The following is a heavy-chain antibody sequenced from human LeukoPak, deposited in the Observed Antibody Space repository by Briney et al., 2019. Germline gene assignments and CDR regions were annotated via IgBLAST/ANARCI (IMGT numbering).Heavy chain of an antibody. J-gene: IGHJ4*02. D-gene: IGHD3-22*01. CDR1: GFTFSSYA. Sequence: PGGSLRLSCAASGFTFSSYAMSSVRQAPGKGLGLVSAISGSGGSTYYADSVKVRFTISRDNSKNTLYLQMNSLRAEDTAVYYCAKGCYYDSSGYPAFDYWGQGTLVTVSS. CDR2: ISGSGGST. CDR3: AKGCYYDSSGYPAFDY. V-gene: IGHV3-23*01.